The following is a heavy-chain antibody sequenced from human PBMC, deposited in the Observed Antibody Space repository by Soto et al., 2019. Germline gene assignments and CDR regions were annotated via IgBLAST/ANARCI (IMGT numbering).Heavy chain of an antibody. Sequence: LSLTCAVSGGSISSGGYSWSWIRQPPGKGLEWIGYIYHSGSTYYNPSLKSRTTMSIDRSKNQLSLKLSSVTAADTAVYYCARGMTTVTTLDYWGQGTLVTVSS. CDR3: ARGMTTVTTLDY. D-gene: IGHD4-4*01. J-gene: IGHJ4*02. CDR2: IYHSGST. CDR1: GGSISSGGYS. V-gene: IGHV4-30-2*01.